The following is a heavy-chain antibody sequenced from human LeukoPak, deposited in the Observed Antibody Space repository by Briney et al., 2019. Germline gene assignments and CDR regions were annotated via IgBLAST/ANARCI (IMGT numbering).Heavy chain of an antibody. CDR2: ISSSSSTI. D-gene: IGHD3-16*02. CDR1: GFTFSSYS. J-gene: IGHJ4*02. V-gene: IGHV3-48*01. CDR3: ARDRIPHGYDYVWGSYRPSEFDY. Sequence: PGGSLRLSCAASGFTFSSYSMNWVRQALGKGLEWVSYISSSSSTIYYADSVKGRFTISRDNAKNSLYLQMNSLRAEDTAVYYCARDRIPHGYDYVWGSYRPSEFDYWGQGTLVTVSS.